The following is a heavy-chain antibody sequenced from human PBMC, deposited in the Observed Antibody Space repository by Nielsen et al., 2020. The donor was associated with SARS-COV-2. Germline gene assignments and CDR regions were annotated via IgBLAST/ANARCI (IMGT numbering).Heavy chain of an antibody. Sequence: GGSLRLSCAASGFTFADYGMSWVRQAPGKGLEWVSGINWNGGSTGYADSVKGRFTVSRDNAKNSLYLQMNSLRAEDTAVYYCARELLYYDILTGYRPHYYYYYGMDVWGQGTTVTVSS. D-gene: IGHD3-9*01. J-gene: IGHJ6*02. CDR3: ARELLYYDILTGYRPHYYYYYGMDV. V-gene: IGHV3-20*04. CDR1: GFTFADYG. CDR2: INWNGGST.